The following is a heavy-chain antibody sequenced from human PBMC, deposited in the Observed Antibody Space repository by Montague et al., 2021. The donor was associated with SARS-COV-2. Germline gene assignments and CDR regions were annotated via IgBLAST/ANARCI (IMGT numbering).Heavy chain of an antibody. Sequence: SLRLFCAASGFTFSSYWMSWVRQAPGKGLEWVANIKQDGSEKYYVDSVKGRFTISRDNAKNSLYLQMNSLRAEDTAVYYCARVGKSSWHFDYWGQGTLVTVSS. D-gene: IGHD6-13*01. CDR3: ARVGKSSWHFDY. CDR1: GFTFSSYW. J-gene: IGHJ4*02. CDR2: IKQDGSEK. V-gene: IGHV3-7*01.